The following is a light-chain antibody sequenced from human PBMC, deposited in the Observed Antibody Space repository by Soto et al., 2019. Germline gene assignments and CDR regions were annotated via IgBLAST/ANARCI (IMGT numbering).Light chain of an antibody. J-gene: IGKJ1*01. CDR2: KAS. V-gene: IGKV1-5*03. Sequence: DIQMTQSPSTLSASVGDRVTITCRASQSISSRLAWYQQKPGKAPKLLIYKASSLESGVPSRFSGSGSGTEFTLTISSLQPDDSATYYCQQDNRYWTFGQGTKVESK. CDR1: QSISSR. CDR3: QQDNRYWT.